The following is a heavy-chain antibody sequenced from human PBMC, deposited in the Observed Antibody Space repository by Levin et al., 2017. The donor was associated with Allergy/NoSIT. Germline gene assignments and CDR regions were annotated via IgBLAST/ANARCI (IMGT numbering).Heavy chain of an antibody. CDR2: IYHSGST. V-gene: IGHV4-38-2*01. Sequence: SETLSLTCAVSGYSISSGYYWGWIRQPPGKGLEWIGSIYHSGSTYYNPSLKSRVTISVDTSKNQFSLKLSSVTAADTAVYYCARAQWLVPYYYYYMDVWGKGTTVTVSS. CDR3: ARAQWLVPYYYYYMDV. CDR1: GYSISSGYY. J-gene: IGHJ6*03. D-gene: IGHD6-19*01.